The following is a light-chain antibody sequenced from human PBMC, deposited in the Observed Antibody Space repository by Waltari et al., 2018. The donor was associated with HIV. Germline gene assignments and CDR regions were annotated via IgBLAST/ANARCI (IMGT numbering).Light chain of an antibody. Sequence: QTVLTQEPSFSVSPGGTVTLTFGLSSGSVSTSYYPSWYQQTPGQAPRTLNYSTNTRSAGVHDRFSGSILGNKAALTITGAQADDESDYYCVLYMGSGIWVFGGGTKLTVL. J-gene: IGLJ3*02. CDR3: VLYMGSGIWV. CDR2: STN. V-gene: IGLV8-61*01. CDR1: SGSVSTSYY.